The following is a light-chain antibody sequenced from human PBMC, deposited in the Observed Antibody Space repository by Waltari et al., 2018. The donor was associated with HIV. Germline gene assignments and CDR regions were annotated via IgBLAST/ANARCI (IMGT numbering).Light chain of an antibody. CDR3: MQALQRPLT. J-gene: IGKJ4*01. CDR2: VTS. CDR1: RSLLETNGYHF. Sequence: IVMTPSPLALVVTPGEPVSISCRSSRSLLETNGYHFLQWYVQKPGQSPQLLMFVTSKRASGVPDRFSGSGAGTEFTLTSNNVEAEDVGVYYCMQALQRPLTFGAGTKVEIK. V-gene: IGKV2-28*01.